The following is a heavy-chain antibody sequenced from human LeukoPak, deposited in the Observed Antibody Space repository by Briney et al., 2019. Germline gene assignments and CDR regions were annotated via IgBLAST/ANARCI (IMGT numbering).Heavy chain of an antibody. Sequence: SETLSLTCAVYGGSFSGYCWSWIRQPPGKGLEWIGEINHSGSTNYNPSLKSRVTISVDTSKNQFSLKLSSVTAADTAVYYCARGLRRTPNWFDPWGQGTLVTVSS. CDR3: ARGLRRTPNWFDP. D-gene: IGHD4-17*01. CDR2: INHSGST. J-gene: IGHJ5*02. V-gene: IGHV4-34*01. CDR1: GGSFSGYC.